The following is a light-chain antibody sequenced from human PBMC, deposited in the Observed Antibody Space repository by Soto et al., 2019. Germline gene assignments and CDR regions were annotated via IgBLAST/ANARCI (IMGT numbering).Light chain of an antibody. V-gene: IGLV1-40*01. Sequence: QSVLTQPPSVSGAPGQSVTISCTGSSSNSGAYYDVHWYQQVPGTAPKLLIFSNTNRPSGVPDRFSGSKSGTSASLAITGLQAEDEADYYCQSYDTSLRDYVFGTGTKLTVL. CDR2: SNT. CDR1: SSNSGAYYD. J-gene: IGLJ1*01. CDR3: QSYDTSLRDYV.